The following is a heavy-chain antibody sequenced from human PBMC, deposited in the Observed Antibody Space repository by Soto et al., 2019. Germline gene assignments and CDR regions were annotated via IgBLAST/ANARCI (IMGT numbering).Heavy chain of an antibody. CDR1: GYTFTDYY. V-gene: IGHV1-18*04. CDR3: ARGGFSSSCRLDY. CDR2: IIPYNVDT. Sequence: ASVKVSCKASGYTFTDYYISWMRQAPGQGLEWMGWIIPYNVDTNFAQKFQGRVTMTTDTSTSTAYMELRSLRSDDTAVYYCARGGFSSSCRLDYWGQGTLVTVSS. J-gene: IGHJ4*02. D-gene: IGHD6-13*01.